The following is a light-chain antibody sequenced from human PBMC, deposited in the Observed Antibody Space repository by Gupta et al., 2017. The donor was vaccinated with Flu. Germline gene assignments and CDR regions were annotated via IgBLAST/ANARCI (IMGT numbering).Light chain of an antibody. V-gene: IGKV3-20*01. CDR2: STS. CDR1: QSLSTSY. CDR3: QHYGSSPPFS. Sequence: EFVLSQSPGTLSLSPGERATLSCWASQSLSTSYLAWYQHKPGQAPRLLIHSTSTRATGTPDRFSGSGSGTDFTLTISRLEPEDFAVYYCQHYGSSPPFSFGQGTKLEIK. J-gene: IGKJ2*03.